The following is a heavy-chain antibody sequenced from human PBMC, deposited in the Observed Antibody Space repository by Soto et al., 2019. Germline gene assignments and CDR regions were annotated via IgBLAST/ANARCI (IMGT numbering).Heavy chain of an antibody. D-gene: IGHD2-15*01. J-gene: IGHJ4*02. Sequence: GGTLRRSWSASGFIFSESTIYWVSQVPGKGLEAISAVSTSGRSTYYADSVKDRFTISRDNSKNTLFLQMGSLRPEDTAIYYCVKQAHGLDGVAFDYWGQGTQVTVSS. CDR1: GFIFSEST. CDR3: VKQAHGLDGVAFDY. V-gene: IGHV3-64D*06. CDR2: VSTSGRST.